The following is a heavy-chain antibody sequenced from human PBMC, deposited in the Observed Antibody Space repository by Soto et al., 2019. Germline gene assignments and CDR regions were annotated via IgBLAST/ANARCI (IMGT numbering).Heavy chain of an antibody. CDR1: GYTFTTYA. V-gene: IGHV1-3*01. Sequence: ASLEVSCRASGYTFTTYALHWVRQAPGQRLEWMGWINVGNGDTKYSQKFQGRVTITRDTSASTAHMELSSLRSEDTAVYYCACASGGSLDYWGQGTLVTVSS. CDR3: ACASGGSLDY. J-gene: IGHJ4*02. CDR2: INVGNGDT. D-gene: IGHD2-15*01.